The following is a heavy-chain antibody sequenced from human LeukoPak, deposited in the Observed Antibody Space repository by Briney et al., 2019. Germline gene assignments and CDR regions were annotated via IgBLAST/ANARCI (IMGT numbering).Heavy chain of an antibody. CDR3: ARYYDSSGYYFFDY. CDR1: GFTFSSYE. J-gene: IGHJ4*02. CDR2: ISSSGSTI. Sequence: GGSLRLSCAASGFTFSSYEMNWVRQAPGKGLEWVSYISSSGSTIYYADSVKGRFTISRDNAKNSLYLQMNSLRAEDTAVYYCARYYDSSGYYFFDYGGQGTLVTVSS. V-gene: IGHV3-48*03. D-gene: IGHD3-22*01.